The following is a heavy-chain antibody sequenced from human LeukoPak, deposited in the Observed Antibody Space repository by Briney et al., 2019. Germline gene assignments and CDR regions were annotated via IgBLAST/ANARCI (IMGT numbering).Heavy chain of an antibody. D-gene: IGHD3-22*01. CDR2: IIPILGIT. CDR3: ASREYDNSNYYLYYFDY. V-gene: IGHV1-69*04. Sequence: SVKVSCKASGGTFSSYAISWVRQTPGQGLEWMGRIIPILGITNYAQKFQGRVTITADKSTSTAYMELSSLRSEDTAVYYCASREYDNSNYYLYYFDYWGQGTLVTVSS. J-gene: IGHJ4*02. CDR1: GGTFSSYA.